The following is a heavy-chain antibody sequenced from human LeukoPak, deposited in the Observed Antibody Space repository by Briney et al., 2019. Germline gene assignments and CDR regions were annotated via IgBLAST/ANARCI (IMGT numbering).Heavy chain of an antibody. Sequence: PGGSLRLSCAASGFTFSSYAMHWVRQAPGKGLEWVANIKEDGSEKYYVDSVKGRFTISRDNAKKSLYLQMNSLRAEDTAVYYCARDTGLRNTVFGHRGVYFDYWGQGTLVTVSS. V-gene: IGHV3-7*05. CDR3: ARDTGLRNTVFGHRGVYFDY. J-gene: IGHJ4*02. CDR2: IKEDGSEK. D-gene: IGHD3-3*01. CDR1: GFTFSSYA.